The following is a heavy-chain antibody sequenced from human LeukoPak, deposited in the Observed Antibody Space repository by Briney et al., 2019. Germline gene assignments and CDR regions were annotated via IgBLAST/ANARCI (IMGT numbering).Heavy chain of an antibody. V-gene: IGHV4-4*07. D-gene: IGHD2-21*02. CDR3: ARHYCGGDCYSRWYFDL. CDR2: VYSRGST. Sequence: PSQTLSLTCTVSGVSISNYYWSWIRHPAGKGLEWIGRVYSRGSTNYNPSLKSRVTMSVDTSKNQFSLKLSSVTAADTAVYYCARHYCGGDCYSRWYFDLWGRGTLVTVSS. J-gene: IGHJ2*01. CDR1: GVSISNYY.